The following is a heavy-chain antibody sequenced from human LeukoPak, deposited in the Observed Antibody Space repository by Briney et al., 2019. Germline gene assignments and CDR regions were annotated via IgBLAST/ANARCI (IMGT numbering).Heavy chain of an antibody. D-gene: IGHD3-16*02. Sequence: ASVKVSCTASGYTFTVYNIHWVRQGPGQGGGWMGWINAKSRDTNYAQTFHARVTMTRDTSTTTAFMELSSLRSDDTAVYYCARDFMFAFGGVIVPTAFDIWGQGTMVTVSS. CDR1: GYTFTVYN. CDR2: INAKSRDT. J-gene: IGHJ3*02. CDR3: ARDFMFAFGGVIVPTAFDI. V-gene: IGHV1-2*02.